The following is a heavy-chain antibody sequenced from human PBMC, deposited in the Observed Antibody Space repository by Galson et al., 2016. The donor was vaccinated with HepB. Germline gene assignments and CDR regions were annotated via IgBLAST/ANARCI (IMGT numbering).Heavy chain of an antibody. D-gene: IGHD6-19*01. CDR2: IKKDGSER. CDR3: AFGGWLDY. V-gene: IGHV3-7*01. Sequence: SLRLSCAVFPADFDIHWMSWVRQAPGRGLEWVANIKKDGSERNYADSVRGRFTISKDNAKKSLFLQMSSLIAEDTAVYYCAFGGWLDYWGQGTQVTVSS. CDR1: PADFDIHW. J-gene: IGHJ4*02.